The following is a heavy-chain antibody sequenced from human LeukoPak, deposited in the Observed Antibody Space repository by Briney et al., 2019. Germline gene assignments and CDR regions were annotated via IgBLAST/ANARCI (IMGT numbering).Heavy chain of an antibody. CDR3: ARLYYYDNSGYGDY. D-gene: IGHD3-22*01. CDR1: GDSITGDY. Sequence: SETLSLTCTVSGDSITGDYWSWIRQPAGKGLEWIGRIYTSGSTNYNPSLKSRVTMSVDTSKNQFSLKLSSVTAADTAVYYCARLYYYDNSGYGDYRGQGTLVTVSS. CDR2: IYTSGST. V-gene: IGHV4-4*07. J-gene: IGHJ4*02.